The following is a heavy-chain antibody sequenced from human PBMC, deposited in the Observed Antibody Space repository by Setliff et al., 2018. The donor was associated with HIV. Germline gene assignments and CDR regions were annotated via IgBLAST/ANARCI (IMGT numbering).Heavy chain of an antibody. CDR3: VRGALLAAFDFDH. CDR1: GGTFSTYT. J-gene: IGHJ4*01. Sequence: SVKVSCKASGGTFSTYTISWVRQAPGQGLEWMGGIIPILGIKKYAQKFQGRVTITADKSTSTAYMELSSLRSHDTAVYFCVRGALLAAFDFDHWGHGTLVTVSS. V-gene: IGHV1-69*10. D-gene: IGHD2-8*02. CDR2: IIPILGIK.